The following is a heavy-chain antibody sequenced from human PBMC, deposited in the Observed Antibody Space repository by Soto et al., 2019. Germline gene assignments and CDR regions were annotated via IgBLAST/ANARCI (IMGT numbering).Heavy chain of an antibody. V-gene: IGHV3-23*01. D-gene: IGHD3-16*01. Sequence: GGSLRLSCAASGFTFSSYAMSWVRQAPGKGLEWVSAISGSGGSTYYADSVKGRFTISRDNSKNTLYLQMNSLRAEDTAVYYCAKTTSGTRKSGNDYWGQGTLVTVSS. J-gene: IGHJ4*02. CDR3: AKTTSGTRKSGNDY. CDR2: ISGSGGST. CDR1: GFTFSSYA.